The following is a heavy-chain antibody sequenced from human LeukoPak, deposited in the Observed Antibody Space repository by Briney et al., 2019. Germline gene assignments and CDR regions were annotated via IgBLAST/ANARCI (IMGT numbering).Heavy chain of an antibody. CDR2: FHHGGSP. CDR3: ARGLPTDKIDY. CDR1: GGSINNGDYI. Sequence: SETLSLTCTVSGGSINNGDYIWTWIRQPPGKGLEWIGRFHHGGSPSYNPSLQSRVTISADTSKDQFSLNLRSVTDADTAVYYCARGLPTDKIDYWGQGTLVTVSS. V-gene: IGHV4-30-4*01. D-gene: IGHD4-17*01. J-gene: IGHJ4*02.